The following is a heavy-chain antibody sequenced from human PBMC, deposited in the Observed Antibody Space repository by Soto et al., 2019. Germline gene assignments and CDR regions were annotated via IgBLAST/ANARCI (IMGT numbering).Heavy chain of an antibody. CDR2: IVPIFAIV. D-gene: IGHD3-22*01. CDR1: GGTFNNYA. Sequence: SVKVSCKASGGTFNNYAITWVRQAPGQGLEWMGGIVPIFAIVNYAERFQGRVTITADKFTSTVYMEMSTLNSEDTAVYYCARDYYDSTGHAKYYYYGLDVWGQGTTVTVSS. CDR3: ARDYYDSTGHAKYYYYGLDV. J-gene: IGHJ6*02. V-gene: IGHV1-69*10.